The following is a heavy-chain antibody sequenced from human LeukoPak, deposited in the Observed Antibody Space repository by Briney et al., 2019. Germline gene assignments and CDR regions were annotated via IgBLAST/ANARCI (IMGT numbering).Heavy chain of an antibody. J-gene: IGHJ4*02. D-gene: IGHD1-14*01. CDR3: AKDSRNLPFDF. CDR2: ISSSSSYI. Sequence: KPGGSLRLSCAASGFTFSSYSMNWVRQAPGKGLEWVSSISSSSSYIYYADSVKGRFTISRDNSKNTLYLQMNSLRAEDTAVYYCAKDSRNLPFDFWGQGNLVTVSS. CDR1: GFTFSSYS. V-gene: IGHV3-21*01.